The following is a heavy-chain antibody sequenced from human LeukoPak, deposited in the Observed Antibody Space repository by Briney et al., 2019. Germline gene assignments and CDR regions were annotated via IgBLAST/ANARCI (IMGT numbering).Heavy chain of an antibody. CDR1: QFTFNNYA. D-gene: IGHD3-10*02. CDR3: AKGLFASGHFNAFDI. CDR2: LRGDGGAT. V-gene: IGHV3-23*01. Sequence: GGSLRLSCVASQFTFNNYAMNWVRQAPGKGLEWVAALRGDGGATYHADSVRGRFTISRDNSKNTLYLQMDSLRVEDTAVYHCAKGLFASGHFNAFDIWGQGTMVTVSS. J-gene: IGHJ3*02.